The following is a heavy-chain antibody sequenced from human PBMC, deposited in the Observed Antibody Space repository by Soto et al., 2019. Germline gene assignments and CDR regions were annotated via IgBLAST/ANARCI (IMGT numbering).Heavy chain of an antibody. CDR1: GFTFGSYS. V-gene: IGHV3-21*01. J-gene: IGHJ4*02. D-gene: IGHD3-10*01. CDR3: ASSIDGSSGRSYIRGGYYFAS. CDR2: ISSSGSYI. Sequence: EVQLVESGGGLVKPGGSLRLSCAASGFTFGSYSMNWVRQAPGKGLEWVSSISSSGSYIYYGDSVKGRFTISRDNAKNSLSLHMTRLTAADTALYYCASSIDGSSGRSYIRGGYYFASWGPGTLVTVSS.